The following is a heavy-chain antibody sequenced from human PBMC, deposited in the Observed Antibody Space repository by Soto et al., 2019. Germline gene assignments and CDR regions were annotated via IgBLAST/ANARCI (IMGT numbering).Heavy chain of an antibody. CDR3: ARGRYGDY. J-gene: IGHJ4*02. D-gene: IGHD1-1*01. V-gene: IGHV1-18*01. Sequence: QVHLVQSGAEVKKPGASVKVSCKGSGYAFTNYGITWVRQDPGQGLAWMGWISAHNGNTNHAQKLKGRVTVTRDTSTSEAYMELRSLRSYDTAVYYCARGRYGDYWGQGALVTVSS. CDR1: GYAFTNYG. CDR2: ISAHNGNT.